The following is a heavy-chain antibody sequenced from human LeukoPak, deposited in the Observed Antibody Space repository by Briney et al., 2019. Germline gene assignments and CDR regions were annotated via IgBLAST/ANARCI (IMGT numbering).Heavy chain of an antibody. Sequence: SETLSLTCTVSGYSISSYYWSWIRQPPGKGLEWIGYIYHSGSTNYNPSLKSRVTISADTSKTQFSLKLASVTAADTAVYSCATGYSSTWYYFDYWGQGSLVTV. CDR1: GYSISSYY. CDR2: IYHSGST. D-gene: IGHD6-13*01. V-gene: IGHV4-59*01. J-gene: IGHJ4*02. CDR3: ATGYSSTWYYFDY.